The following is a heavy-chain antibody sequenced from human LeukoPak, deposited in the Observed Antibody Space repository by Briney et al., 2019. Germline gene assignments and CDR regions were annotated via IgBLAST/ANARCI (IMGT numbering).Heavy chain of an antibody. Sequence: PGGSLRLSCAASGFTFSNSAMSWVRQAPGKGLGWVSTLSGSGITTYYADSVKGRFTISRDNSKNMLYLQMNSLRAEDTAVYYCVKGRISEDGLDFWGQGTLVTVSS. V-gene: IGHV3-23*01. J-gene: IGHJ4*02. CDR2: LSGSGITT. CDR1: GFTFSNSA. D-gene: IGHD6-13*01. CDR3: VKGRISEDGLDF.